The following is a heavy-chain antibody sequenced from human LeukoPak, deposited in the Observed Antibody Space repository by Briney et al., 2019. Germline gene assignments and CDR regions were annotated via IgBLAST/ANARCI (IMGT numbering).Heavy chain of an antibody. CDR3: ARSGQSWFGEYYYMDV. CDR1: GFTFTTYW. V-gene: IGHV3-7*01. J-gene: IGHJ6*03. CDR2: IKQDGNEK. D-gene: IGHD3-10*01. Sequence: GGSLRLSCAASGFTFTTYWMSWVRQAPGKGLEWVANIKQDGNEKYYVDSVKGRFTISRDNAKNTLYLQMNSLRAEDTAVYYCARSGQSWFGEYYYMDVWGKGTTVTVS.